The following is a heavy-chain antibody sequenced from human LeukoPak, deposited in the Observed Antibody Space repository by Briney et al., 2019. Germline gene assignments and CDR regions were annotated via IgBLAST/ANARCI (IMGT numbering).Heavy chain of an antibody. J-gene: IGHJ4*02. Sequence: PSQTLSLTCAVSGGSISSGGYSWNWIRQPTGNGLEWIGYIYNSGSTSYNPSLKSRVTMSVDTSKNQFSLKLNSVTAADTAVYYCARGWGPAYDYWGQGTLVTVSS. V-gene: IGHV4-30-4*07. CDR1: GGSISSGGYS. D-gene: IGHD1-26*01. CDR2: IYNSGST. CDR3: ARGWGPAYDY.